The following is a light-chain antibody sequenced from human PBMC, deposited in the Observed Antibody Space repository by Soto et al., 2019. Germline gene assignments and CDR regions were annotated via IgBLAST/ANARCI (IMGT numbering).Light chain of an antibody. Sequence: DIQMTQSPSSLSASVGDRVTITCRASQTISTYLNWYQQKPGKAPRLLIYDASSLLSGVPSRFSGSGSGTEFTLTISSLQPDDFATYYCQQYNSYSPLTFGGGTKVDIK. CDR1: QTISTY. CDR3: QQYNSYSPLT. V-gene: IGKV1-5*01. J-gene: IGKJ4*01. CDR2: DAS.